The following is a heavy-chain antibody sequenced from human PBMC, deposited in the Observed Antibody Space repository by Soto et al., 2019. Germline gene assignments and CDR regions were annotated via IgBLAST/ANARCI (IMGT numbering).Heavy chain of an antibody. CDR1: GGSISSGGYY. V-gene: IGHV4-31*03. CDR3: AVKYYYDSSGYYYPYYFDY. D-gene: IGHD3-22*01. CDR2: IYYSGST. J-gene: IGHJ4*02. Sequence: PSETLSLTCTVSGGSISSGGYYWSWIRQHPGKGLEWIGYIYYSGSTYYNPSLKSRVTISVDTSKNQFSLKLSSVTAADTAVYYCAVKYYYDSSGYYYPYYFDYWGQGTLVTVS.